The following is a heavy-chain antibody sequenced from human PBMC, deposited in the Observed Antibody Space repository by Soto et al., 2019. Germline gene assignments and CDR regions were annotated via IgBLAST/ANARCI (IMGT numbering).Heavy chain of an antibody. D-gene: IGHD2-2*01. V-gene: IGHV1-58*01. CDR1: GFTFPSSA. CDR2: IVVGSGNT. CDR3: TFAPKWTYQITRY. J-gene: IGHJ4*02. Sequence: SVKVSCKASGFTFPSSAVQWVRQARGQRLEWIGWIVVGSGNTNYAQKFQERVTITRDMSTSTAYMELSSLRSEDTAVYYCTFAPKWTYQITRYWGQGTLVSVCS.